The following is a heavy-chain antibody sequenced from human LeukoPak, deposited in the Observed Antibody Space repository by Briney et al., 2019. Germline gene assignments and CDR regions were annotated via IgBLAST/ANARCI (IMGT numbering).Heavy chain of an antibody. J-gene: IGHJ4*02. CDR3: ATYTLSQFWSGYYHFDY. V-gene: IGHV1-69*05. CDR1: GGNFISYA. D-gene: IGHD3-3*01. CDR2: IIPMFGTS. Sequence: ASVKVSCKASGGNFISYAVSWVRQAPGQGLEWMGGIIPMFGTSNYAQKFQGRVTITTDESTTTAYMELSSLSSEDTAVYYCATYTLSQFWSGYYHFDYWGQGTLVSISS.